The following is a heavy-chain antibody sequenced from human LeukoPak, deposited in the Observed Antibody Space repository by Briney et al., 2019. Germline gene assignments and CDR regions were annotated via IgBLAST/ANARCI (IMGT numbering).Heavy chain of an antibody. CDR2: ISAYNGNT. J-gene: IGHJ6*02. V-gene: IGHV1-18*01. CDR1: GYTFTSYG. CDR3: ARDLGTGTTSYYYYGMDV. D-gene: IGHD1-7*01. Sequence: VASVKVSCKASGYTFTSYGISWVRQAPGQGLEWMGRISAYNGNTNYAQKLQGRVTMTTDTSTSTVYMELSSLRSEDTAVYYCARDLGTGTTSYYYYGMDVWGQGTTVTVSS.